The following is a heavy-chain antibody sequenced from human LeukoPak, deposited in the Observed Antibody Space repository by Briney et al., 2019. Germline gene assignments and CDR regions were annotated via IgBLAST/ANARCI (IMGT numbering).Heavy chain of an antibody. Sequence: SQTLSLTCTVSGGSISSYYWNWIRHPPRQGLERIGYIYYSRTSNYNPSLKSRVTISVDTSKNQFSLKLSSVTAADTAVYYCARGVYIAAAQYGYWGQGALATVSS. CDR3: ARGVYIAAAQYGY. V-gene: IGHV4-59*01. D-gene: IGHD6-13*01. CDR1: GGSISSYY. CDR2: IYYSRTS. J-gene: IGHJ4*02.